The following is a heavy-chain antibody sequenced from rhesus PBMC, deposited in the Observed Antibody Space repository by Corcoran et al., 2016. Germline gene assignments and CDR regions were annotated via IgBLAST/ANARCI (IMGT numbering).Heavy chain of an antibody. D-gene: IGHD3-28*01. CDR2: INGNSGST. V-gene: IGHV4-80*01. J-gene: IGHJ5-1*01. Sequence: QVQLQESGPGLVNPSATLSLPCVVPGASLSGYWWSWIRQPPGKGLEWVGEINGNSGSTYYNPSLKSRVTISRDASKNQFSLKLSSVTAADTAVYYCARFRRNYYDSGYYNNRFDVWGPGVLVTVSS. CDR3: ARFRRNYYDSGYYNNRFDV. CDR1: GASLSGYW.